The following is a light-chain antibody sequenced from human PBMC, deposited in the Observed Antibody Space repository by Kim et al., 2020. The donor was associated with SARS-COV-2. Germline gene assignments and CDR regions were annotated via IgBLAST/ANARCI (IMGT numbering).Light chain of an antibody. CDR3: QQYGSAPPIT. J-gene: IGKJ5*01. CDR2: GAS. V-gene: IGKV3-20*01. CDR1: QSVSSSY. Sequence: PGERATLACGASQSVSSSYLAWYQQKPGQAPRLRIYGASSRATGIPDRFSGSGSGTDFTLTISRLEPEDFAVYYCQQYGSAPPITFGQGTRLEIK.